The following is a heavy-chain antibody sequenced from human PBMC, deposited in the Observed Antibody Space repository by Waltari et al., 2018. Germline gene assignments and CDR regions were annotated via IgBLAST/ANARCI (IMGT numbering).Heavy chain of an antibody. V-gene: IGHV3-7*01. CDR2: IKQDGSEK. Sequence: EVQLVESGGGLVQPGGSLRLSCAASGFTFSSYGMSWVRQASGKGLEWVANIKQDGSEKYSVDSVKGRFTISRDNAKNSLSLQMNSLRAEDTAVYFCARLYNTGWYGIDYWGQGTLVTVSS. CDR1: GFTFSSYG. D-gene: IGHD6-19*01. J-gene: IGHJ4*02. CDR3: ARLYNTGWYGIDY.